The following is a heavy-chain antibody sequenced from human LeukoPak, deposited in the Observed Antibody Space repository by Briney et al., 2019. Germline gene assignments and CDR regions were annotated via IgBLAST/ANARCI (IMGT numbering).Heavy chain of an antibody. Sequence: GGSLRLSCAASGFTFSSYEVNWVRQAPGKGLEWVSYIDSSGRTIHYADSVKGRFTISRENAKNSLYLQMNSLGAEDTADYYCARGVGRASYYYYMDVWGKGTTVTVSS. J-gene: IGHJ6*03. D-gene: IGHD3-10*01. V-gene: IGHV3-48*03. CDR2: IDSSGRTI. CDR1: GFTFSSYE. CDR3: ARGVGRASYYYYMDV.